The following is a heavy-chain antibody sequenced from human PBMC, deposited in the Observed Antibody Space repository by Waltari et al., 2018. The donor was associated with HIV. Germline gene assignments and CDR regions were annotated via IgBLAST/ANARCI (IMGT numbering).Heavy chain of an antibody. J-gene: IGHJ5*02. V-gene: IGHV3-53*05. CDR1: GFTVKNEY. CDR3: AKGVRFLGP. CDR2: IYVNGET. Sequence: ATGGVLVQPGGSLSLCCRVSGFTVKNEYMTWVRRSTSRGLEWIVTIYVNGETYSAASMRGRLFISRDNPGNRVFLHINNVNFADTASYFCAKGVRFLGPWSQETPVTVSS. D-gene: IGHD3-3*01.